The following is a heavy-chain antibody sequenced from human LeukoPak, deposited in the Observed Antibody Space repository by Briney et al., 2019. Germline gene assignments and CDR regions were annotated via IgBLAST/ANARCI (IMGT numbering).Heavy chain of an antibody. D-gene: IGHD2-15*01. CDR3: ARARYCSGGSCYSDS. CDR1: GFAFSTYW. J-gene: IGHJ4*02. Sequence: GGSLRLSCAASGFAFSTYWMHWVRQAPGKGLAWVSRIQSDGSSTDYADSVKGRFTISRDNAKNTLYLQLTSLRAEDTAVYYCARARYCSGGSCYSDSWGQGTLVTVSS. V-gene: IGHV3-74*01. CDR2: IQSDGSST.